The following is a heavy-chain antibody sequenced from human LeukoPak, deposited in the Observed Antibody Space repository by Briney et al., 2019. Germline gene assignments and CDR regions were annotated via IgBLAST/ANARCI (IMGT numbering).Heavy chain of an antibody. CDR1: GSTFSSYW. CDR2: IKQDGSEE. V-gene: IGHV3-7*01. D-gene: IGHD3-22*01. CDR3: ASDRDYYDSSGYLFDY. Sequence: GGSLTLSCAASGSTFSSYWMSWVRQAPGKGLEWVANIKQDGSEEYYVDSVKGRFTISRDNAKNSLYLQMNSLRAEDTAVYYCASDRDYYDSSGYLFDYWGQGTLVTVSS. J-gene: IGHJ4*02.